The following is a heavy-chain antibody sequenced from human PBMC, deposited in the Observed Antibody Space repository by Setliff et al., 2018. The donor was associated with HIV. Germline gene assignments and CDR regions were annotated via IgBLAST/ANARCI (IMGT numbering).Heavy chain of an antibody. V-gene: IGHV4-59*10. CDR1: GGSFSGYY. Sequence: SETLSLTCAVYGGSFSGYYWSWIRQPAGKGLEWIGHISTSGRTNYNPSLMSRLTISVDTSKNQFSLKLSSVTAADTAVYYCAGFSYNFWVYRFDHWGQGALVTVSS. D-gene: IGHD3-3*01. CDR2: ISTSGRT. J-gene: IGHJ4*02. CDR3: AGFSYNFWVYRFDH.